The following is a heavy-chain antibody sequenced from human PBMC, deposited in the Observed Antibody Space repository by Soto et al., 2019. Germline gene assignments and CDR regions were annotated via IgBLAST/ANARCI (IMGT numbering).Heavy chain of an antibody. CDR3: ARDSSSSWYSFDY. Sequence: QVQLVQSGAEVKKPVSSVKVSCKASGGTFSRYTISWVRQAPGHGREWMGRSIPILGIANYAQKFQGRVTLTADKSTSTAYIEMSSLRSEDTAVYYCARDSSSSWYSFDYWGQGTLVTVSS. CDR2: SIPILGIA. V-gene: IGHV1-69*08. CDR1: GGTFSRYT. D-gene: IGHD6-13*01. J-gene: IGHJ4*02.